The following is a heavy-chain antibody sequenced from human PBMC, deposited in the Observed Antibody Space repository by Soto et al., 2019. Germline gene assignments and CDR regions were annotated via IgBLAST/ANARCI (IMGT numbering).Heavy chain of an antibody. V-gene: IGHV4-59*01. D-gene: IGHD2-2*01. Sequence: NPSETLSLTCTVSGVSISSYYWSWIRQPPGKGLEYIGYIYYTGSTKYNPSLKSRVTISVDTSKNQFSLRLTSMTAADTAVYYCARGDVVVPAAWFDPWGQGSLVTVSS. CDR3: ARGDVVVPAAWFDP. CDR1: GVSISSYY. CDR2: IYYTGST. J-gene: IGHJ5*02.